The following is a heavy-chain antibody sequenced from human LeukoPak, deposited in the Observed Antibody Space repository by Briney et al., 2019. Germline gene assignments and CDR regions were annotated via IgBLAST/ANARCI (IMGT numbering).Heavy chain of an antibody. D-gene: IGHD3-22*01. CDR3: ARAGDYYDSSGYFYH. Sequence: GGSLRLSCAASGFTFSSYWMSWVRQAPGKGLEWVANIKQDGSEKYYVDSVKGRFTISRDNAKNSLYLQMNSLRAEDTAEYYCARAGDYYDSSGYFYHWGQGTLVTVSS. CDR1: GFTFSSYW. J-gene: IGHJ4*02. V-gene: IGHV3-7*01. CDR2: IKQDGSEK.